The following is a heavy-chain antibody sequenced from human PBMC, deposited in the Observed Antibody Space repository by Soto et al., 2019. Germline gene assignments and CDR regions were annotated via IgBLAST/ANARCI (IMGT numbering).Heavy chain of an antibody. CDR2: IYHSGST. Sequence: QVQLQESGPGLVKPSGTLSLTCAVSSGSISSSNWWSWVRQPPGKGLEWIGEIYHSGSTNYNPSLKSRVTISVDKSKNQFSLKLSSVTAADTAAYYCARLVVVAAGYHRTINNWFDPWGQGTLVTVSS. V-gene: IGHV4-4*02. D-gene: IGHD2-15*01. CDR1: SGSISSSNW. J-gene: IGHJ5*02. CDR3: ARLVVVAAGYHRTINNWFDP.